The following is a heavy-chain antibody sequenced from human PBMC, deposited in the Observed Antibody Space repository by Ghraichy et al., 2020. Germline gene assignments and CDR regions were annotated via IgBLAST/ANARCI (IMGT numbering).Heavy chain of an antibody. Sequence: GGSLRLSCQASGYRFTNYWIAWVRQMPGRGLEWMGIIYPGDSETTYSPSFQGQVTISADKSISTVYLQWSGLKASDTAMYYCARSGYGGGLFYNWFDPWGQGALVTVSS. D-gene: IGHD6-19*01. CDR1: GYRFTNYW. V-gene: IGHV5-51*01. CDR2: IYPGDSET. CDR3: ARSGYGGGLFYNWFDP. J-gene: IGHJ5*02.